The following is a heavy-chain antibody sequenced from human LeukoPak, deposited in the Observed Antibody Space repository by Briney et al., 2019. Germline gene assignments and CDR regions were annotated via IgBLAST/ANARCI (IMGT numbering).Heavy chain of an antibody. CDR2: ISSSSSYI. V-gene: IGHV3-21*01. D-gene: IGHD5-12*01. Sequence: AGGSLRLSCATSGFTFSSYSMNWVRQAPGKGLEWVSSISSSSSYIYYADSVKGRFTISRDNAKNSLYLQMNSLRAEDTAVYYCARGLYSGYDLDYYGMDVWGQGTTVTVSS. J-gene: IGHJ6*02. CDR1: GFTFSSYS. CDR3: ARGLYSGYDLDYYGMDV.